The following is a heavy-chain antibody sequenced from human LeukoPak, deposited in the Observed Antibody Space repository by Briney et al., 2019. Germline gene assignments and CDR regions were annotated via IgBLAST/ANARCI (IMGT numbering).Heavy chain of an antibody. J-gene: IGHJ4*02. V-gene: IGHV4-38-2*01. CDR3: ARPGHYDFWSGYYWAY. CDR1: GYSISSGYY. D-gene: IGHD3-3*01. CDR2: IYHSGST. Sequence: SETLSLTCAVSGYSISSGYYWGWIRQPPGKGLEWIGSIYHSGSTYYNPSLKSRVTISVDTSKNQFSLKLSSVTAADTAVYYCARPGHYDFWSGYYWAYWSQGTLVTVSS.